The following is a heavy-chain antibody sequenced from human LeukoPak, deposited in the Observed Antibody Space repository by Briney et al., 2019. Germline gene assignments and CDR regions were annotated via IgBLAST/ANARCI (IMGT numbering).Heavy chain of an antibody. J-gene: IGHJ3*02. CDR1: GYTFTGYY. D-gene: IGHD3-3*01. V-gene: IGHV1-2*06. CDR3: ARETTKRITIFGVVTAFDI. CDR2: INPNSGGT. Sequence: ASVKVSCKASGYTFTGYYIHWVRQAPGQGLEWMGRINPNSGGTNYAQKFQGRVTMTRDTSISTAYMELSRLRSDDTAVYYCARETTKRITIFGVVTAFDIWGQGTMVTVSS.